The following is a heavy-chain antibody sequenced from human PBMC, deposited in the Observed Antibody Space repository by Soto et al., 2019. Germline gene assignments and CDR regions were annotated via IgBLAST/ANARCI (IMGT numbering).Heavy chain of an antibody. CDR2: IGGSGDGT. CDR1: RVTFSSYT. J-gene: IGHJ4*02. CDR3: ARAREASLLRVPSSY. D-gene: IGHD2-21*02. V-gene: IGHV3-23*01. Sequence: GCMEISREASRVTFSSYTMNGVRRTTGKGLEWVATIGGSGDGTYYGDSVKGRFTISRDNSKNTVYLQMNSLRAEDTAIYYCARAREASLLRVPSSYWGQGTLVTGSS.